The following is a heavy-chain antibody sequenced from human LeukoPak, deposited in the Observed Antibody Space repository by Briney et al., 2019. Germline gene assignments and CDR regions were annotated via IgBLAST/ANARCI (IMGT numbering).Heavy chain of an antibody. J-gene: IGHJ5*02. Sequence: PSETLSLTCTVSGGYISSSSYYWGRIRQPPGKGLEWIGSIYYSGSTNYNPSLKSRVTISVDTSKNQSSLKLSSVTAADTAVYYCARDSLLLWFGELLRSGWFDPWGQGTLVTVSS. CDR3: ARDSLLLWFGELLRSGWFDP. CDR2: IYYSGST. V-gene: IGHV4-39*07. D-gene: IGHD3-10*01. CDR1: GGYISSSSYY.